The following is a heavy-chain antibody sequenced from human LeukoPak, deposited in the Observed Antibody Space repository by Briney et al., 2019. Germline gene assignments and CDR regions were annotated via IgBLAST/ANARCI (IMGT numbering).Heavy chain of an antibody. V-gene: IGHV4-34*01. D-gene: IGHD3-10*01. J-gene: IGHJ5*02. Sequence: PSETLSLTCAVYGGSFSGYYWSWIRQPPGKGLEWIGEINHSGSTNYNPSLKSRVTISVDTSKNQFSLKLSSVTAADTAVYYCASGKGYYYYGSGSYYNWFDPWGQGILVTVSS. CDR1: GGSFSGYY. CDR2: INHSGST. CDR3: ASGKGYYYYGSGSYYNWFDP.